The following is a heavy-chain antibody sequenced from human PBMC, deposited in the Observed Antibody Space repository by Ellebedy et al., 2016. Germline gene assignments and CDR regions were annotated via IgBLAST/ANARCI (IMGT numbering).Heavy chain of an antibody. D-gene: IGHD7-27*01. CDR3: AKDPQTRPGSWDY. Sequence: GGSLRLSCAASGFSFSSYAMSWVRQAPGKGPEWVSTITGSGDRTNYADSVKGRFTISRDSSKNTLYLDMDSLRAEDTAIYYCAKDPQTRPGSWDYWGQGTLVTVSS. V-gene: IGHV3-23*01. CDR2: ITGSGDRT. CDR1: GFSFSSYA. J-gene: IGHJ4*02.